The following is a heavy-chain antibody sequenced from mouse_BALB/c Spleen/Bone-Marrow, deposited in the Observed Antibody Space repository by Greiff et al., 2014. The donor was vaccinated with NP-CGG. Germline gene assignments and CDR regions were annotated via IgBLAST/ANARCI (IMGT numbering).Heavy chain of an antibody. CDR2: IYPNTDNT. V-gene: IGHV1S130*01. CDR1: GYTFTSSW. D-gene: IGHD2-14*01. CDR3: ARHQRYAYYFDY. Sequence: VQLQQSGSVLVRPGASVKLSCKASGYTFTSSWMHWAKQRPGQGLEWIGEIYPNTDNTNYDEKFKGKATLTVDTSSSTAYVDLSSLTSEDSAVYYCARHQRYAYYFDYWGQGTTLTVSS. J-gene: IGHJ2*01.